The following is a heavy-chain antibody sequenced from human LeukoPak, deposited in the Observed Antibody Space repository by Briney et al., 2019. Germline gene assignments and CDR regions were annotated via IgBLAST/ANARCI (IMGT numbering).Heavy chain of an antibody. D-gene: IGHD6-6*01. CDR2: INHSGST. Sequence: PSQTLSLTCAVYGGSFSGYYWSWIRQPPGKGLEWIGEINHSGSTNYNPSLKSRVTISVDTSKNQFSLKLSPVTAADTAVYYCARGAARTYYYYGMDVWGQGTTVTVSS. V-gene: IGHV4-34*01. CDR3: ARGAARTYYYYGMDV. J-gene: IGHJ6*02. CDR1: GGSFSGYY.